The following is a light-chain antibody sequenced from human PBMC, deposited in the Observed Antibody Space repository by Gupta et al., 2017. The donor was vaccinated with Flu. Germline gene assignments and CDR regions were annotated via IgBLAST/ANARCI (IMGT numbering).Light chain of an antibody. CDR2: EVN. Sequence: QSVLTQPASMSASPGQSITISCTGSSGAVGNTHDVSWYQHHPGTAPKLIIYEVNRRPSGISNLFSGSRSGNTASLTISGHQAEDEADYYCGSDKTNNGRGAFGSGTTVTVL. V-gene: IGLV2-14*01. CDR3: GSDKTNNGRGA. J-gene: IGLJ1*01. CDR1: SGAVGNTHD.